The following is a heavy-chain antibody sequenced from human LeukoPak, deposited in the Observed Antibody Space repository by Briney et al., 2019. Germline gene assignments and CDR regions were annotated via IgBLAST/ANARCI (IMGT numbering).Heavy chain of an antibody. V-gene: IGHV3-48*02. Sequence: PGGSLRLSCAASGFTFRTYSMNWVRQAPGKGLEWISYISGGSSTINYADSVRGRFTISRDNAKNSLYLQMNSLRDEDTAVYYCGRDGGHSDSSGYYYSYAFDIWGQGTLVTVS. CDR1: GFTFRTYS. CDR2: ISGGSSTI. D-gene: IGHD3-22*01. J-gene: IGHJ3*02. CDR3: GRDGGHSDSSGYYYSYAFDI.